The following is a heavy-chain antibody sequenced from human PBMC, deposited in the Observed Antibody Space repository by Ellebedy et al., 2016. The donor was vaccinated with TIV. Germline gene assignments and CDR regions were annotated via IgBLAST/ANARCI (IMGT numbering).Heavy chain of an antibody. D-gene: IGHD2-2*01. CDR3: ASSSTSPLXN. CDR1: GFPXAYYG. J-gene: IGHJ4*02. V-gene: IGHV3-30*02. Sequence: PGGSLRLSCAASGFPXAYYGXHWVPXPPGGGXEWVAFIGYDGSRKHYADSVRGRFAISKDNSKNTLYLQMNSLRSDDTAVYYCASSSTSPLXNWGQGTLVTVSS. CDR2: IGYDGSRK.